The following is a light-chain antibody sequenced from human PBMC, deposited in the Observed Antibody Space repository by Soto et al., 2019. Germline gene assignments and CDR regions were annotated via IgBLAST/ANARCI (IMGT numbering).Light chain of an antibody. V-gene: IGKV1-5*03. CDR2: KAS. CDR1: QTISSW. CDR3: QHYNSYSEA. Sequence: DVQMTQCPSTLSGSVGDRVTITCRASQTISSWLAWYQQKPGKAPKLLIYKASTLKSGVPSRFSGSGSGTEFTLTISSLQPDDFATYYCQHYNSYSEALGQGTKVDIK. J-gene: IGKJ1*01.